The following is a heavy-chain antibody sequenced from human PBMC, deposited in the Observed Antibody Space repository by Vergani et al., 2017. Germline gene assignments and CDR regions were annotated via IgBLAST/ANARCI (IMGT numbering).Heavy chain of an antibody. J-gene: IGHJ6*02. CDR1: GGSFSGYY. CDR2: INHSGST. Sequence: QVQLQQWGAGLLKPSETLSLTCAVYGGSFSGYYWSWIRQPPGKGLEWIGEINHSGSTNYNPSLKSRVTISVDTSKNQFSLKLSPVTAADTAVYYCARARVRAAGPNYYYYGMDVWGQGTTVTVSS. D-gene: IGHD6-13*01. CDR3: ARARVRAAGPNYYYYGMDV. V-gene: IGHV4-34*01.